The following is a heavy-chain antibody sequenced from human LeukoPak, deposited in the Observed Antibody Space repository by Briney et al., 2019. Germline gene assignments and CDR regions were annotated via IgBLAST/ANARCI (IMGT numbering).Heavy chain of an antibody. D-gene: IGHD4/OR15-4a*01. CDR3: ASSAVPSVQTRFDY. J-gene: IGHJ4*02. V-gene: IGHV4-59*01. CDR1: GGSISPYY. Sequence: PSETLSLTCTVSGGSISPYYWSWVRQPPGKGLEWIGHISYSGSTNYNPSLKSRVTISVDTSKNQFSLKLSSVTAADTAVYYCASSAVPSVQTRFDYWGQGTLVTVSS. CDR2: ISYSGST.